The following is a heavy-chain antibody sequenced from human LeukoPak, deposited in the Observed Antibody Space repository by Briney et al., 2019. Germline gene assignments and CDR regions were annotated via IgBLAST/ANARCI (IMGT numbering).Heavy chain of an antibody. CDR1: GFTFSTYA. CDR2: ISGSGGST. Sequence: GGSLRLSCAASGFTFSTYAMSWVRLAPGKGLEWVSGISGSGGSTYYADSAKGRFTSSRDNSSNTLYVQMNSLRVEDTAVYYCAKSGGLSGSGRLAMDVWGQGTTVTVSS. D-gene: IGHD3-10*01. V-gene: IGHV3-23*01. CDR3: AKSGGLSGSGRLAMDV. J-gene: IGHJ6*02.